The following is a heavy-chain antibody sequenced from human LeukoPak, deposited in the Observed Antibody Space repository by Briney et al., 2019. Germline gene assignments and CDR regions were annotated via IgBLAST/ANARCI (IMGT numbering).Heavy chain of an antibody. D-gene: IGHD6-13*01. CDR1: GFTVSSNY. Sequence: GGSLRLSCAASGFTVSSNYMSWVRQAPGKGLEWVSVIYSGGSTYYADSVKGRFTISRDNSKNTLYLQMNSLRAEDTAVYYCARDGDSSWFFDYWGQGTLVTVSS. CDR2: IYSGGST. J-gene: IGHJ4*02. CDR3: ARDGDSSWFFDY. V-gene: IGHV3-53*01.